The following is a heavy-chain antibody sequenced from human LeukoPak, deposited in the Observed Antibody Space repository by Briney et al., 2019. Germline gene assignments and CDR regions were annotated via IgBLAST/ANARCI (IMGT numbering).Heavy chain of an antibody. CDR2: ISSSGSTI. D-gene: IGHD3-9*01. Sequence: GGSLRLSCAASGFTFSDCYMSWIRQAPGKGLEWVSYISSSGSTIYYADSVKGRFTISRDNAKNSLYLQMNSLRAEDTAVYYCARDPRYYDILVGPYYFDYWGQGTLVTVSS. CDR3: ARDPRYYDILVGPYYFDY. J-gene: IGHJ4*02. V-gene: IGHV3-11*04. CDR1: GFTFSDCY.